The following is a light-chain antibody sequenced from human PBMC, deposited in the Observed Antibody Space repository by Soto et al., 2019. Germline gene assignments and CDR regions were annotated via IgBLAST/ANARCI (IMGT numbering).Light chain of an antibody. CDR3: AAWDDSLNGVV. Sequence: QSVLTQPPSASGTPGQRVTISCSGSSSNIGSNTVSWYQQLPGTAPKLLIYTNNQRPSGVPDRFSGSKSGTSASLAISGRQSEDEADSYCAAWDDSLNGVVFGGGPKLTVL. J-gene: IGLJ2*01. V-gene: IGLV1-44*01. CDR1: SSNIGSNT. CDR2: TNN.